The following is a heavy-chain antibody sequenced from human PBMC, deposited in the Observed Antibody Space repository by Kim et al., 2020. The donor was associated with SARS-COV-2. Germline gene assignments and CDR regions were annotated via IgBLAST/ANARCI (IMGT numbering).Heavy chain of an antibody. V-gene: IGHV3-7*01. D-gene: IGHD5-12*01. Sequence: GGSLRLSCAASGFTFSSYWMSWVRQAPGKGLEGVAHIKEDGSEKYYVDSVKGRFTISRDNVKNSLYLQMNSLRAEDTAVFYCARGGRAPNFWGQGTLVTVSS. CDR2: IKEDGSEK. CDR3: ARGGRAPNF. CDR1: GFTFSSYW. J-gene: IGHJ4*02.